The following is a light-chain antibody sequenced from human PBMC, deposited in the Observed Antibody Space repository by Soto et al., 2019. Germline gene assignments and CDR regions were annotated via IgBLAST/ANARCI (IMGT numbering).Light chain of an antibody. Sequence: DIVLTQSPGTLSSSPGERATLSCRASETIVNNYLAWYQQKPGQAPRLLIYGASSRATGIPDRFSGSGSGTVFPLTISRLEPKVFAVYYCQQYDTSRAAFAKGTRVNIK. V-gene: IGKV3-20*01. CDR2: GAS. J-gene: IGKJ1*01. CDR1: ETIVNNY. CDR3: QQYDTSRAA.